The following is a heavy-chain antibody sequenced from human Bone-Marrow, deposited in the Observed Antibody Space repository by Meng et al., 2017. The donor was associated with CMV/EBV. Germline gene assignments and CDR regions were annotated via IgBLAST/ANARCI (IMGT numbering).Heavy chain of an antibody. CDR3: ARGLFIRALAG. J-gene: IGHJ4*02. CDR1: GGSFSGYY. CDR2: INHSGST. V-gene: IGHV4-34*01. Sequence: SETLSLTCAVYGGSFSGYYWSWIRQPPGKGLEWIGEINHSGSTNYNPSLKSRVTISVDTSKNQFSLKLSSVTAADTAVYYYARGLFIRALAGWGQGTLVTVSS. D-gene: IGHD3-10*01.